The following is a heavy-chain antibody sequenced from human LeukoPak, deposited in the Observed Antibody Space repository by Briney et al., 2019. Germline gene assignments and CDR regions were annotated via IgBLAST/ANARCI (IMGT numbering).Heavy chain of an antibody. J-gene: IGHJ4*02. CDR3: ASDHDYGDHSWVYYFDH. V-gene: IGHV1-18*01. D-gene: IGHD4-17*01. CDR1: GYTFTSYG. CDR2: ISAYNGNT. Sequence: GASVRVSCKASGYTFTSYGISWVRQAPGQGLEWMGWISAYNGNTNYAQKLQGRVTMTTDTSTSTAYMELRSLRSDDTAVYYCASDHDYGDHSWVYYFDHWGQGTLVTVSS.